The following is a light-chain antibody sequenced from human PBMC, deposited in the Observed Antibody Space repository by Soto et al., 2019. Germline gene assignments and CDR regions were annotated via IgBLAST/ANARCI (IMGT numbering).Light chain of an antibody. CDR1: NSDVGDYNY. Sequence: QSVLTQPAPVSGSPGQSITISCTGTNSDVGDYNYVSWYQQHPGKAPKLMIYDVSDRPSGVSNRFSGSKSGNTASLTISGFQAEDEADYYCSSYTSSRTPVFGTGTKVTVL. CDR2: DVS. V-gene: IGLV2-14*01. J-gene: IGLJ1*01. CDR3: SSYTSSRTPV.